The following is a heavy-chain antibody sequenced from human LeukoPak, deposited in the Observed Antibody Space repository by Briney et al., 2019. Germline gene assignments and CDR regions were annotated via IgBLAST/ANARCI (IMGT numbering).Heavy chain of an antibody. CDR3: ARGCVNFDWLLYDGFDY. CDR1: GGTFISYA. CDR2: IIPIFGTA. D-gene: IGHD3-9*01. V-gene: IGHV1-69*01. Sequence: GSSVKVSCKASGGTFISYAISWVRQAPGQGLEWMGGIIPIFGTANYAQKFQGRVTITADESTSTAYMELSSLRSEDTAVYYCARGCVNFDWLLYDGFDYWGQGTLVTVSS. J-gene: IGHJ4*02.